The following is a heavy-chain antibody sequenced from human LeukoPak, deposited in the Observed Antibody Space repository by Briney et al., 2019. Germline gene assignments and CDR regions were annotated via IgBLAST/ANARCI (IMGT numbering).Heavy chain of an antibody. V-gene: IGHV5-51*01. CDR2: VNPDDSDT. Sequence: KPGESLKISCKGSGYSFTSHWIGWVCQMPGKGLEWMGIVNPDDSDTIYSPSFQGQVTISADGSITTAYLQWSSLKASDTAMYYCARLRWPRGGRSSFDYWGQGALVTVSS. J-gene: IGHJ4*02. CDR1: GYSFTSHW. D-gene: IGHD3-10*01. CDR3: ARLRWPRGGRSSFDY.